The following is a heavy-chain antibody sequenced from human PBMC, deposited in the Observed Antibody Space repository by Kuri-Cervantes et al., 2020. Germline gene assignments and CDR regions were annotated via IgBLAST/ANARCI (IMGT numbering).Heavy chain of an antibody. V-gene: IGHV4-59*12. Sequence: SETLSLTCTVSGGSTSPYYWSWIRQPPGKGLEWIGHVYYSGSTNYNPSLKSRVTISVDTSKNQFSLKLSSVTAADTAVYYCARVGLWWAMVRGVIYDYWGQGTLVTVSS. J-gene: IGHJ4*02. CDR1: GGSTSPYY. D-gene: IGHD3-10*01. CDR2: VYYSGST. CDR3: ARVGLWWAMVRGVIYDY.